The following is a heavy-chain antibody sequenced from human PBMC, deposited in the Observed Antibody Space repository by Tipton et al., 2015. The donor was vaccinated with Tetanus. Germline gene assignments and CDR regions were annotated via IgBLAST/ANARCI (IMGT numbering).Heavy chain of an antibody. CDR3: AGLTVLRFWGGFFPWRGWFAP. D-gene: IGHD3-3*01. J-gene: IGHJ5*02. V-gene: IGHV1-2*02. CDR2: INPNSGGT. Sequence: QLVQSGAEVKKPGASVKVSCKASGYTFTGYYMHWVRQAPGQGLEWMGWINPNSGGTNYAQKFQGRVTMTRDTSISTAYMELSRLRSAATAVYSGAGLTVLRFWGGFFPWRGWFAPWGQGTLVTVSS. CDR1: GYTFTGYY.